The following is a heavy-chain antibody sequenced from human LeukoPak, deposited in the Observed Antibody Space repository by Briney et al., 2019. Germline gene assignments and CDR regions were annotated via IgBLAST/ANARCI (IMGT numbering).Heavy chain of an antibody. CDR1: GGSISSYY. CDR2: ISYSGST. Sequence: SDTLSLTCTVSGGSISSYYWNWIRQPPGKGLEWIGYISYSGSTNYNPSLKSRVTISLDTSKNQFSLQLSSVTAADTAVYYCARGQYSGSWSYYFDYWGQGTLVTASS. V-gene: IGHV4-59*07. D-gene: IGHD6-13*01. CDR3: ARGQYSGSWSYYFDY. J-gene: IGHJ4*02.